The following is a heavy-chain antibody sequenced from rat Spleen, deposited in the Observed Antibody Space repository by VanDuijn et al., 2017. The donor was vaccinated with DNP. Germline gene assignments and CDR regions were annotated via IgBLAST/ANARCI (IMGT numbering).Heavy chain of an antibody. J-gene: IGHJ4*01. D-gene: IGHD4-1*01. CDR2: ISSGGGNT. Sequence: EVQLVESGGGLVQPGRSTKLSCTVSGFNFSNYYMAWVRQAPTKGLEWVASISSGGGNTYYRDSLKGRFTISRDNAKSTLYLQMDSLRSEETATYYCAREGFRAMDAWGQGTSVTVSS. CDR3: AREGFRAMDA. CDR1: GFNFSNYY. V-gene: IGHV5S11*01.